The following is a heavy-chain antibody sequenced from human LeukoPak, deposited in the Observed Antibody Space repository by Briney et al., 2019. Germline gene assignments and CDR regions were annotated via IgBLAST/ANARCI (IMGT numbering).Heavy chain of an antibody. V-gene: IGHV3-30*04. J-gene: IGHJ6*03. CDR1: GFTFSSYA. CDR3: ARRGSSHVDREMSATTNYYYYMDV. CDR2: ISYDGSNK. D-gene: IGHD4-11*01. Sequence: GGSLRLSCAASGFTFSSYAMHWVRQAPGKGLEWVTIISYDGSNKYYADSVKGRFTISRDNSKNTLYLQMNSLRTEDAAVYYCARRGSSHVDREMSATTNYYYYMDVWGKGTTVTVSS.